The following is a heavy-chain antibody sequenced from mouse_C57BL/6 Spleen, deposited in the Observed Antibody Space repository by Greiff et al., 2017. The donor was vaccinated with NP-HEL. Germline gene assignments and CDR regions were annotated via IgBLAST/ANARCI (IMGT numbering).Heavy chain of an antibody. J-gene: IGHJ3*01. Sequence: VHLQKPGAELVKPGASVKMSCKPSGSPFTASWIPWVKRRPDQGLEWIGDIYPGVGSTNSNEKFRGKATLTVDTSSSTAYMQLSSLTSEDSAVYYCARGGLRLLFFAYWGQGTLVTVSA. D-gene: IGHD3-2*02. CDR2: IYPGVGST. CDR1: GSPFTASW. V-gene: IGHV1-55*01. CDR3: ARGGLRLLFFAY.